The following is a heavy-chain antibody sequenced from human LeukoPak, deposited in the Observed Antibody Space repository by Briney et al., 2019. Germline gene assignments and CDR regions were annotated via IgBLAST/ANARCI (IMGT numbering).Heavy chain of an antibody. CDR3: ARDLIAAAAPTSDDAFDI. D-gene: IGHD6-13*01. CDR2: ISSSSSTI. Sequence: GGSLRLSCAASGFTFSSYSMNWVRQAPGKGLEWVSYISSSSSTIYYADSVKGRFTISRDNAKNSLYLQMNSLRAEDTAVYYCARDLIAAAAPTSDDAFDIWGQGTMVIVSS. CDR1: GFTFSSYS. V-gene: IGHV3-48*04. J-gene: IGHJ3*02.